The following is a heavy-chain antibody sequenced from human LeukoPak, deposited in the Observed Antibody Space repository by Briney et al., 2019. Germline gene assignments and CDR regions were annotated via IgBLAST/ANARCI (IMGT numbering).Heavy chain of an antibody. CDR1: GFTFSSYG. V-gene: IGHV3-30*18. CDR3: AQVGATTGFDY. J-gene: IGHJ4*02. D-gene: IGHD1-26*01. Sequence: GGSLRLSCAASGFTFSSYGMHWVRQAPGKGLEWVAVISYDGSNKYYADSVKGRFTISRDNSKNTLYLQMNSLRAEDTAVYYCAQVGATTGFDYWGQGTLVTVSS. CDR2: ISYDGSNK.